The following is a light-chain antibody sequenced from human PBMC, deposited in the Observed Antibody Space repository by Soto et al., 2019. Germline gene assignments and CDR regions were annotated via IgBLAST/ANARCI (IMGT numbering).Light chain of an antibody. J-gene: IGLJ1*01. CDR2: DDS. Sequence: SYELTQPPSVSVAPGQTARITCGGNNIGGKRVHWYQQKPGQAPVLVVYDDSDRPSGIPERLSGSNSGSTATLTISRVEAGDEADYYCQVWDSSSDRYVFGTGTKLTVL. CDR3: QVWDSSSDRYV. CDR1: NIGGKR. V-gene: IGLV3-21*02.